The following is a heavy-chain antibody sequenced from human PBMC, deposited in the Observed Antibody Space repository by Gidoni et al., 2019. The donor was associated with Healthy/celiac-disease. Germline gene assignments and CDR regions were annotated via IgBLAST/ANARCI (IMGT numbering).Heavy chain of an antibody. CDR2: IYYSGST. J-gene: IGHJ5*02. D-gene: IGHD1-1*01. V-gene: IGHV4-59*08. Sequence: QVQLQESGPGLVKPSETLSLTCTVSGGSISSYYWSWIRQPPGKGLEWIGYIYYSGSTNYNPSLKSRVTISVDTSKNQFSLKLSSVTAADTAVYYCASGIRSRGWFDPWGQGTLVTVSS. CDR1: GGSISSYY. CDR3: ASGIRSRGWFDP.